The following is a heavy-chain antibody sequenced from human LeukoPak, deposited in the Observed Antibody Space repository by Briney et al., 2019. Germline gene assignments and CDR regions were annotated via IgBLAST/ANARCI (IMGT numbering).Heavy chain of an antibody. CDR2: IRTKAASYAT. CDR3: ARESGQNAFDI. CDR1: GFTFSGSA. J-gene: IGHJ3*02. V-gene: IGHV3-73*01. D-gene: IGHD2-8*02. Sequence: GGSLKLSCAASGFTFSGSAMHWVRQASGQGLEWVGRIRTKAASYATAFAASVEGRFTISRDDSKNTAYLQMNSLRAEDTAVYYCARESGQNAFDIWGQGTMVTVSS.